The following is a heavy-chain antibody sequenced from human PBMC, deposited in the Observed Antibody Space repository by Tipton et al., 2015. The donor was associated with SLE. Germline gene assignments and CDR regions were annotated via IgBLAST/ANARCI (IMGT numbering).Heavy chain of an antibody. CDR1: GFTFNNYA. V-gene: IGHV3-23*01. CDR2: ISGSGGST. CDR3: AKGGKGIAARSVY. J-gene: IGHJ4*02. D-gene: IGHD6-6*01. Sequence: SLRLSCAVSGFTFNNYAMSWVRQAPGKGLEWVSAISGSGGSTYYADSVKGRFTISRDNSKNTLYLQMNSLRAEDTAVYYCAKGGKGIAARSVYWGQGTLVTVSS.